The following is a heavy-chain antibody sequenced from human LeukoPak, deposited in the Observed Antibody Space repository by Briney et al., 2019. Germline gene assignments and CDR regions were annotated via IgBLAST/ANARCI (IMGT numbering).Heavy chain of an antibody. CDR2: VYQTGGT. CDR1: GGSISSSNW. Sequence: SETLSLTCAVSGGSISSSNWRSWVRQPPGKGLEWIGEVYQTGGTNYNPSLMSRVTILVDTSKNQFSLKLTSVTAADTAVYYCARVPFDTDSYYYYFGMDVWGQGTTVTVSS. D-gene: IGHD2-21*02. V-gene: IGHV4-4*02. J-gene: IGHJ6*02. CDR3: ARVPFDTDSYYYYFGMDV.